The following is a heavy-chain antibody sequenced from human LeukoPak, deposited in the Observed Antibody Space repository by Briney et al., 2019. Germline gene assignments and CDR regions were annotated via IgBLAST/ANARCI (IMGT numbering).Heavy chain of an antibody. CDR3: ARRSIAARRYPKNWFDP. J-gene: IGHJ5*02. D-gene: IGHD6-6*01. Sequence: XGLEXMGXMNPNSGNTGYAQKFQGRVTMTRNTSISTAYMELSSLRSEDTAVYYCARRSIAARRYPKNWFDPWGQGTLVTVSS. CDR2: MNPNSGNT. V-gene: IGHV1-8*01.